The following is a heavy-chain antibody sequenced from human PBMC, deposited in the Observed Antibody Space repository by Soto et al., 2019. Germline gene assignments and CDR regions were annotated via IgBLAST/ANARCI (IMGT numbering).Heavy chain of an antibody. D-gene: IGHD1-26*01. CDR1: GGSISSYY. Sequence: SETLSLTCTVFGGSISSYYWSWIRQPPGKGLEWIGYIYYSGSTNYNPSLKSRVTISVDTSKNQFSLKLSSVTAADTAVYYCAGDWLGAFDYWGQGTLVTVSS. CDR3: AGDWLGAFDY. J-gene: IGHJ4*02. CDR2: IYYSGST. V-gene: IGHV4-59*01.